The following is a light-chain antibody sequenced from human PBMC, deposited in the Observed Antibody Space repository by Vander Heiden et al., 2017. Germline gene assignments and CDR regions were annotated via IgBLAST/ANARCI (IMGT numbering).Light chain of an antibody. Sequence: YVLTQPPSVSVAPRQIASITCGGNDIGRKSVHWHQQKPGQAPVLFVYDDSDGPSGIPERFSGSNSGNTATLTISRVEAGDEADYYCQVWDSDNDHVVFGGGTKLTVL. CDR1: DIGRKS. CDR2: DDS. V-gene: IGLV3-21*02. CDR3: QVWDSDNDHVV. J-gene: IGLJ2*01.